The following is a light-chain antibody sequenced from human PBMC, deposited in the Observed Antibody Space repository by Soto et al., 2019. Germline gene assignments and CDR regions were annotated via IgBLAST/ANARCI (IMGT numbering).Light chain of an antibody. Sequence: DIQMTQSPATLSSSVGDSVTITCRASQSISHWLAWYQQKPGKAPKLLIYKASTLKSGVPSRFSGSGSGTEFTLTISSLQPDDFATYYCQQYNSYSEAFGQGTKVDIK. CDR3: QQYNSYSEA. V-gene: IGKV1-5*03. J-gene: IGKJ1*01. CDR1: QSISHW. CDR2: KAS.